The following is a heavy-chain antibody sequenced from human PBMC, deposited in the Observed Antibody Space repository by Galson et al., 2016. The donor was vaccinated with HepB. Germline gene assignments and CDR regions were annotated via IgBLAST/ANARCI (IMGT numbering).Heavy chain of an antibody. CDR2: ISCNIGSI. J-gene: IGHJ3*02. CDR1: GFTLDHYA. CDR3: AKDSGSDYYDSSGHRRNGFDI. V-gene: IGHV3-9*01. D-gene: IGHD3-22*01. Sequence: SLRLSCAASGFTLDHYAMHWVRQAPGKGLEWVSGISCNIGSIGYADSVKGRFTISRDNAKNSLYLQMNCLRAEDTALYYCAKDSGSDYYDSSGHRRNGFDIWGQGTMVTVSS.